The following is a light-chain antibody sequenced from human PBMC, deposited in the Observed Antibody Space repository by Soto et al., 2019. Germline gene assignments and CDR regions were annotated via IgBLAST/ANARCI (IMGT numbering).Light chain of an antibody. Sequence: QSVLTQPASVSGSPGQSITISCTGTSSGVGGYNFVSWYQQHTGRAPKIMIYEVSNRPSGVSNRFSGSKSGNTASLTISGLQAEDEADYYCSSYTNTSTHYVFGPGTKVTVL. CDR1: SSGVGGYNF. J-gene: IGLJ1*01. CDR2: EVS. CDR3: SSYTNTSTHYV. V-gene: IGLV2-14*01.